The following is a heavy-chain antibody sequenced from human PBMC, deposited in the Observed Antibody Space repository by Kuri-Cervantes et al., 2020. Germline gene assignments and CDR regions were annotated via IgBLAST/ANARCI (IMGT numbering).Heavy chain of an antibody. V-gene: IGHV3-69-1*01. D-gene: IGHD2-2*01. CDR2: ISRSNNI. CDR1: GFTVSSNY. Sequence: GGSLRLSCAASGFTVSSNYMSWVRQAPGKGLEWVSSISRSNNIYYADSVKGRFTIYRDNAKNSLYLQMNSLRADDTSVYYCARDGIVVVPIAPSESRYYMDVWGKGTTVTVSS. CDR3: ARDGIVVVPIAPSESRYYMDV. J-gene: IGHJ6*03.